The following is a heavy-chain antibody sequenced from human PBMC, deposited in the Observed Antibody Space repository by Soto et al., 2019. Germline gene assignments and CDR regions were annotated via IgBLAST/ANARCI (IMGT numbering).Heavy chain of an antibody. J-gene: IGHJ5*02. V-gene: IGHV1-69*02. Sequence: GASVKVSCKASGGTFSSYTISWVRQAPGQGLEWMGRIIPILGIANYAQKFQGRVTITADKSTSTAYMELSSLRSEDTAVYYCARGYNSGYCSGGSCYSDWFDPWGQGTLVTVSS. CDR2: IIPILGIA. CDR3: ARGYNSGYCSGGSCYSDWFDP. D-gene: IGHD2-15*01. CDR1: GGTFSSYT.